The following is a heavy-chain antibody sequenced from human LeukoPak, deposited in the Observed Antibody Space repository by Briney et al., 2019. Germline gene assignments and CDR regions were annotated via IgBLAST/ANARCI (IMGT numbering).Heavy chain of an antibody. CDR2: IYYSGST. D-gene: IGHD3-22*01. CDR3: ARQGRISMIVVLIEDAFDI. Sequence: GSLRLSCAASGFTFSSYEMNWVRQPPGKGLEWIGSIYYSGSTYYNPSLKSRVTISVDTSKNQFSLKLSSVTAADTAVYYCARQGRISMIVVLIEDAFDIWGQGTMVTVSS. CDR1: GFTFSSYE. V-gene: IGHV4-39*01. J-gene: IGHJ3*02.